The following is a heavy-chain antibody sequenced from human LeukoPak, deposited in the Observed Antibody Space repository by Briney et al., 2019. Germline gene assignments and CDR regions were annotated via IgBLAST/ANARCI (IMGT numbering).Heavy chain of an antibody. CDR2: IWHDGKNK. Sequence: GGSLRLSCAASGFTFSSYSMNWVRQAPGKGLEWVAVIWHDGKNKAHADSVKGRFTISRDNSKNTLYLEMNTLRAEDTAVYYCAGDQRSWYFDLWGRGTLVTVSS. J-gene: IGHJ2*01. V-gene: IGHV3-33*08. CDR1: GFTFSSYS. CDR3: AGDQRSWYFDL.